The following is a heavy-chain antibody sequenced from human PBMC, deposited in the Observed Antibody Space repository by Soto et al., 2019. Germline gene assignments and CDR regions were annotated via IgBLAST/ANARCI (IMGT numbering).Heavy chain of an antibody. J-gene: IGHJ4*02. CDR3: ASDY. V-gene: IGHV3-23*05. CDR2: IDTSGGNT. CDR1: GFSFSSYG. Sequence: GGSLRLSCAASGFSFSSYGMHWVRQAPGKGLQWVSTIDTSGGNTYYADSVKGRFTISRDNSKKTLYLQLSSLRDDDTAVYYCASDYWGQGTLVTVSS.